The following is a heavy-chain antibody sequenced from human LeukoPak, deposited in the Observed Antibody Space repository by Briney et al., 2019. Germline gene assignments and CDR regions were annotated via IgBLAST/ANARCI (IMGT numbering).Heavy chain of an antibody. V-gene: IGHV3-23*01. Sequence: GGSLRLSCAASGFAFSTYAMSWVRQAPGKGLEWVSSISGSGGGTYYADSVKGRFTISRDNSKNTLYLQVNSLRAEDTAVYYCAKDRAYSRGWYFMGFAFWGEGTLLTVSS. J-gene: IGHJ4*02. CDR1: GFAFSTYA. D-gene: IGHD6-19*01. CDR2: ISGSGGGT. CDR3: AKDRAYSRGWYFMGFAF.